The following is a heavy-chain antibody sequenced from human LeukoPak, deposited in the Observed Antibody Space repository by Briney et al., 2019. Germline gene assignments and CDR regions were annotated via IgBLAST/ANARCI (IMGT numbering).Heavy chain of an antibody. J-gene: IGHJ4*02. Sequence: PGGSLRLSCVGYGFRFSSYWMSWVRQAPGKGLEWVANIKQDGSEKNYVDSVKGRFTISRDNPKNSLYLQMNSLRADDAALYYCARGCHDYGDCHNFDYWGQGILVTVSS. V-gene: IGHV3-7*01. CDR3: ARGCHDYGDCHNFDY. CDR2: IKQDGSEK. D-gene: IGHD4-17*01. CDR1: GFRFSSYW.